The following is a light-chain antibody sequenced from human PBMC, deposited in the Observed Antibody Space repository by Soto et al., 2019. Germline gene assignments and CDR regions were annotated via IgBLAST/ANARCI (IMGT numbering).Light chain of an antibody. Sequence: DIQMTQSPSTLSASVGDRVTITCRASQTINRWLAWYQQKPGEVPKLLIYKASVLESGVPSRFSVSGSGTEFTLTISRLQPEDVATYYCEHWSFGQGTKVEI. V-gene: IGKV1-5*03. J-gene: IGKJ1*01. CDR2: KAS. CDR3: EHWS. CDR1: QTINRW.